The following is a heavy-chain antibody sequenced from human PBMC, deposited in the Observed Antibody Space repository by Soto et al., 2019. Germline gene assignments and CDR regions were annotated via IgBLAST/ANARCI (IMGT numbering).Heavy chain of an antibody. V-gene: IGHV4-4*02. Sequence: XTLSLPCAVSGGSLSSSKWWSWVRQPPGKGLEWIWEIYHSGSTNYNPYLNSRVTISVDKSKNQFSLKLSSVTAADTAVYYCARENGDYVDYWGQGTLGTVSS. CDR1: GGSLSSSKW. CDR3: ARENGDYVDY. J-gene: IGHJ4*02. CDR2: IYHSGST. D-gene: IGHD4-17*01.